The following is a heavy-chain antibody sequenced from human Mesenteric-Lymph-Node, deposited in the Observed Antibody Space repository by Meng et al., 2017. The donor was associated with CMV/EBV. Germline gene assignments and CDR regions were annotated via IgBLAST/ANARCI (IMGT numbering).Heavy chain of an antibody. Sequence: LSCAASGFTFSSYNMNWVRQAPGKGLEWVSYISSSGSTIYYADSVKGRFTISRDNAKNSLYLQMNSLRAEDTAVYYCATLFTTGYFDYWGQGTLVTVSS. J-gene: IGHJ4*02. CDR3: ATLFTTGYFDY. CDR1: GFTFSSYN. CDR2: ISSSGSTI. V-gene: IGHV3-48*04. D-gene: IGHD1-1*01.